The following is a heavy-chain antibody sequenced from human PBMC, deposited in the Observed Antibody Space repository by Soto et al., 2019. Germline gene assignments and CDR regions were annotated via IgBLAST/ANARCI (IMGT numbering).Heavy chain of an antibody. V-gene: IGHV1-69*02. J-gene: IGHJ5*02. Sequence: QVQLVQSGAEVKKPGSSVKVSCKASGGTFSSYTISWVRQAPGQGLEWMGRIIPILGIANYAQKFQGRVTITADKSTSTAYMELSSLRSEDTAVYYCARGDCTNGVCYSVHNWFAPWGQGTLVTVSS. CDR1: GGTFSSYT. CDR2: IIPILGIA. D-gene: IGHD2-8*01. CDR3: ARGDCTNGVCYSVHNWFAP.